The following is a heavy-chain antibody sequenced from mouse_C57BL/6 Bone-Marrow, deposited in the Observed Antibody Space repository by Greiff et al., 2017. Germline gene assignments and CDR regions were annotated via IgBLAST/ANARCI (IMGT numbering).Heavy chain of an antibody. CDR1: GYTFTSYW. D-gene: IGHD2-3*01. J-gene: IGHJ2*01. Sequence: QVHVKQPGAELVKPGASVKMSCKASGYTFTSYWITWVKQRPGQGLEWIGDIYPGSGSTNYNEKFKSKATLTVDTSSSTAYMQLSSLTSEDSAVYYCAREGGYDGYFDDWGQGTTLTVSS. CDR3: AREGGYDGYFDD. CDR2: IYPGSGST. V-gene: IGHV1-55*01.